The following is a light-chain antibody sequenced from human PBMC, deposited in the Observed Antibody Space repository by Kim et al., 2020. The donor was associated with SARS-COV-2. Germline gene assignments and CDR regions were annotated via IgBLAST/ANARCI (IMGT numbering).Light chain of an antibody. J-gene: IGKJ1*01. CDR2: SAS. CDR1: QSVSSNF. CDR3: QQYATSPET. Sequence: ENVLTKSPGTLSLSPGERATLSCRASQSVSSNFLAWYQQKAGQAPRLVIYSASSRASAIPDRFRGSGSGTDFTLTISTLEPEDFAVYYCQQYATSPETFGQGTTVDIK. V-gene: IGKV3-20*01.